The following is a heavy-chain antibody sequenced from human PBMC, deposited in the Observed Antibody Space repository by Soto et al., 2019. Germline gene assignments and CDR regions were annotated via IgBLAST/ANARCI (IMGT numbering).Heavy chain of an antibody. V-gene: IGHV3-23*01. CDR3: AKTRGVITHYYYYGMDV. CDR1: GFTFRNYA. J-gene: IGHJ6*02. Sequence: GGSLRLSCAASGFTFRNYAMTWARQAPGKGLEWVSGISRSGGSTYYADSVKGRFTISRDNSKNTLYLQMNSLRAEDTAVYYCAKTRGVITHYYYYGMDVWGQGTTVTVSS. CDR2: ISRSGGST. D-gene: IGHD3-10*01.